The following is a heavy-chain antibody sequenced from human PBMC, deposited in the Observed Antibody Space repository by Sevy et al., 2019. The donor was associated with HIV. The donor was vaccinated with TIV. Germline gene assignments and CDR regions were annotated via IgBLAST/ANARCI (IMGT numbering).Heavy chain of an antibody. D-gene: IGHD3-22*01. J-gene: IGHJ4*02. CDR2: INPNSGGT. CDR3: ARMGDYYDSSGYYPLKF. CDR1: GYTFTGYY. V-gene: IGHV1-2*02. Sequence: ASVKVSCKASGYTFTGYYIHWVRQAPGQGLEWMGWINPNSGGTYLAKKFQDSVTMTTDTSVNTAFMELRSLRFDDTAVYYCARMGDYYDSSGYYPLKFWGQGTLVTVSS.